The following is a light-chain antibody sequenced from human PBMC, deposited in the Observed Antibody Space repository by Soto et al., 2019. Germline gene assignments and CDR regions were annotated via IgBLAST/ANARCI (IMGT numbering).Light chain of an antibody. V-gene: IGLV4-69*01. J-gene: IGLJ2*01. CDR1: SGHSSYA. CDR2: LNSDGSH. CDR3: PTWGTGVG. Sequence: QPVLTQSPSASASLGASVKLTCTLSSGHSSYAIAWHQQQPEKGPRYLMKLNSDGSHSKGDGIPDRFSGSSSGAERYLTISSLQSEDEADYYGPTWGTGVGFGGGTKLTVL.